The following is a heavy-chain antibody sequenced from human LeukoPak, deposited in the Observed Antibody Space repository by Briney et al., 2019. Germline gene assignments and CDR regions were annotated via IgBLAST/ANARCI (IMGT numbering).Heavy chain of an antibody. J-gene: IGHJ4*02. V-gene: IGHV3-72*01. CDR3: ARFDYDSSGYYYGYY. D-gene: IGHD3-22*01. CDR1: GFTFSDHF. Sequence: GGSLRLSCAVSGFTFSDHFLDWVRKAPGKGLEWVGRSRNKAKSYTTEYAASVKGRFTISRDDSKNSLYLQMNSLKTEDTAVYYCARFDYDSSGYYYGYYWGQGTLVTVSS. CDR2: SRNKAKSYTT.